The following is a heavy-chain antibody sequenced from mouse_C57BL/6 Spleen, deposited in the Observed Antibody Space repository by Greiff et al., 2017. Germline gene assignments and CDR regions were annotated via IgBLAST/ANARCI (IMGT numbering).Heavy chain of an antibody. CDR3: AREDDCYFAY. V-gene: IGHV1-61*01. CDR2: IYPSDSET. Sequence: QVQLQQPGAELVRPGSSVKLSCKASGYTFTSYWLDWVKQRPGQGLEWIGNIYPSDSETHYNQKFKDKATLTVDKSSSTAYMQLSSLTSEDSAVYYCAREDDCYFAYWGQGTLVTVSA. CDR1: GYTFTSYW. D-gene: IGHD2-3*01. J-gene: IGHJ3*01.